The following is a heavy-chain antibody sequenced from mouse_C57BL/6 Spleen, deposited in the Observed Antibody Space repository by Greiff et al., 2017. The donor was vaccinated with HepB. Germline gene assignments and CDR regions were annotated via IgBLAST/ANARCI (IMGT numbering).Heavy chain of an antibody. CDR3: ARDSPTPYYGKDYYAMDY. J-gene: IGHJ4*01. D-gene: IGHD2-10*01. V-gene: IGHV5-4*01. CDR1: GFTFSSYA. CDR2: ISDGGSYT. Sequence: DVKLVESGGGLVKPGGSLKLSCAASGFTFSSYAMSWVRQTPEKRLEWVATISDGGSYTYYPDNVKGRFTISRDNAKNNLYLQMSHLKSEDTAMYYCARDSPTPYYGKDYYAMDYWGQGTSVTVSS.